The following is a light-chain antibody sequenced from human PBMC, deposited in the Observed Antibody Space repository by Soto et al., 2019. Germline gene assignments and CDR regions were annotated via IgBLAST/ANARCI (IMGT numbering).Light chain of an antibody. Sequence: EIILTQSPASLSVSPGERATLSCRASQSVNNNLAWYQQKRGQAPRLLIYGASTRATGIPGRFRGSGSGTAFTLNITSLQSEDFAVYFCQQDNNWPPETFGQGTKLEIK. CDR2: GAS. CDR1: QSVNNN. J-gene: IGKJ2*01. V-gene: IGKV3-15*01. CDR3: QQDNNWPPET.